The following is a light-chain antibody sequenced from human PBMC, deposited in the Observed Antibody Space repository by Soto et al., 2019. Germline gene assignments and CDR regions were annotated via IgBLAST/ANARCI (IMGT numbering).Light chain of an antibody. Sequence: QSALTQPPSVSGAPGQRVTISCTGSSSNIGKGYDAHWFQQLPGTAPKLLIYGTNVRPSGVPDRFSGSKSGNTASLTISGLQAEDEADYYCSSYTSSSTLVFGGGTKVTVL. CDR2: GTN. CDR3: SSYTSSSTLV. CDR1: SSNIGKGYD. J-gene: IGLJ2*01. V-gene: IGLV1-40*01.